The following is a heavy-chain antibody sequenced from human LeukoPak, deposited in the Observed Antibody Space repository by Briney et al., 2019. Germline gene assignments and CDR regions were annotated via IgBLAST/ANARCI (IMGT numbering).Heavy chain of an antibody. J-gene: IGHJ4*02. CDR1: GGTFSSYT. CDR2: IIPILGIA. Sequence: ASVKVSCKASGGTFSSYTISWVRQAPGQGLEWMGRIIPILGIANYAQKSQGRVTITADKSTSTAYMELSSLRSEDTAVYYCASGRDGYIDYFDYWGQGTLVTVSS. CDR3: ASGRDGYIDYFDY. D-gene: IGHD5-24*01. V-gene: IGHV1-69*02.